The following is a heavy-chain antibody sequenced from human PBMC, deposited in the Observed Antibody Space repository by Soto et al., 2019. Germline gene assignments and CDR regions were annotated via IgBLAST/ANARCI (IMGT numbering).Heavy chain of an antibody. J-gene: IGHJ4*02. V-gene: IGHV4-59*01. CDR1: GGSISSYY. CDR3: ARGGNRYYFDY. D-gene: IGHD2-21*02. Sequence: PSETLSLTCTVSGGSISSYYWSWIRQPPGKGLEWIGYIYYTGNTNYNPSLKSRVTISVDTSKNQFSLKLSSETAADTAVYYCARGGNRYYFDYWAQGTLVTVSS. CDR2: IYYTGNT.